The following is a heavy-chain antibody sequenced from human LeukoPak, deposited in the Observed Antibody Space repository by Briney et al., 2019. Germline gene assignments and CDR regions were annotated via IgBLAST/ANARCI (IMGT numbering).Heavy chain of an antibody. CDR2: IYHSGST. CDR1: GYSISSGYY. J-gene: IGHJ3*01. Sequence: SETLSLTCTVSGYSISSGYYWGWIRQPPGKGLEWIGSIYHSGSTYYNPSLKSRVTISVDTSKNQFSLKLSSVTATDTAVYYCARVGGGFGLHAFDFWGQGTMVTVSS. CDR3: ARVGGGFGLHAFDF. V-gene: IGHV4-38-2*02. D-gene: IGHD3-10*01.